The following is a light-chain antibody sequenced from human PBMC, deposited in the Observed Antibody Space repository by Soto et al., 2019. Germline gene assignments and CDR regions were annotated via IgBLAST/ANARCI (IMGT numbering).Light chain of an antibody. Sequence: EIVLTQSPGTLSLSPGERATLSCRASQSVSSSYLAWYQQKPGQAPRPLIYGASSRAIGIPDRFSGSGSGTDFTLTISRLEPEDFPMYYCQQYGSSPWTFGQGTKVEIK. CDR3: QQYGSSPWT. V-gene: IGKV3-20*01. CDR2: GAS. J-gene: IGKJ1*01. CDR1: QSVSSSY.